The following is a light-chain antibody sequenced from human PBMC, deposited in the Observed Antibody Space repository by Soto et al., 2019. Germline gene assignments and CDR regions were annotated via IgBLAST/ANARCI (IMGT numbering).Light chain of an antibody. CDR2: GAS. CDR1: QSVSSSY. Sequence: EIVLTQSPGTLSLSPGERATLSCRASQSVSSSYLAWYQQKPGQAPRLLIYGASSMATGIPDRFSGSGSGTDFTLTSSRLEPEDFAVYYGQQYGSSPYTFGQGTKLEIK. V-gene: IGKV3-20*01. J-gene: IGKJ2*01. CDR3: QQYGSSPYT.